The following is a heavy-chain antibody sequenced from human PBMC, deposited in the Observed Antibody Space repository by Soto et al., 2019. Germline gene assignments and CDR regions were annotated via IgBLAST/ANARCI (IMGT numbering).Heavy chain of an antibody. V-gene: IGHV3-23*01. J-gene: IGHJ4*02. CDR3: ALGTAAGTLPVFRYFDY. CDR1: GFTFSSYA. D-gene: IGHD6-13*01. Sequence: GGSLRLSCAASGFTFSSYAMSWVRQAPGKGLEWVSAISGSGGSTYYADSVKGRFTISRDNSKNMLYLQMNSLRAEDTAVYYCALGTAAGTLPVFRYFDYWGQGTLVTVSS. CDR2: ISGSGGST.